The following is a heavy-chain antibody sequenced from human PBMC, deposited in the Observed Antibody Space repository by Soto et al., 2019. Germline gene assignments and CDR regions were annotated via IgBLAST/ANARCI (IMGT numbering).Heavy chain of an antibody. Sequence: QITLKESGPTLVKPTQTLTLTCAFSGFSLSTTGVGVGWIRQPPGKALEWLAFIYWDDDERYRPSLKSRLTITKDTSKTQVVLTMANMDPVDTATYYCARPSVHWGSRGLIDHWGQGTLVTVSS. CDR1: GFSLSTTGVG. CDR3: ARPSVHWGSRGLIDH. J-gene: IGHJ4*02. D-gene: IGHD7-27*01. V-gene: IGHV2-5*02. CDR2: IYWDDDE.